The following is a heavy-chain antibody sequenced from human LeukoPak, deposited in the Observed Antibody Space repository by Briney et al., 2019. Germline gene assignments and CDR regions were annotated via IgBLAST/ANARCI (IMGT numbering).Heavy chain of an antibody. D-gene: IGHD3-10*01. J-gene: IGHJ4*02. CDR2: VTGSGGDT. V-gene: IGHV3-23*01. CDR1: GFTFSNYA. CDR3: ARDLSPVVRASPMGY. Sequence: GGSLRLSCAASGFTFSNYAMSWVRQTPGKGLECVSVVTGSGGDTYYTGSVNGRFTISRDNSKNTLYLQMNSLRAEDTAVYYCARDLSPVVRASPMGYWGQGTLVTVSS.